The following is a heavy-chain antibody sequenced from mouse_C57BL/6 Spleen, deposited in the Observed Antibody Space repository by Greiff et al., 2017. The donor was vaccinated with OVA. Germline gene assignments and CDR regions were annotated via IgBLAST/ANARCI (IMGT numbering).Heavy chain of an antibody. J-gene: IGHJ3*01. CDR1: GYTFTSYG. D-gene: IGHD2-4*01. CDR3: ARRDDYGVAY. Sequence: VQLQQSGAELARPGASVKLSCKASGYTFTSYGISWVKQRTGQGLEWIGEIYPRSGNTYYNEKFKGKATLTADKSSSTAYMELLSLTSEDSAVYFCARRDDYGVAYWGQGTRVTVSA. V-gene: IGHV1-81*01. CDR2: IYPRSGNT.